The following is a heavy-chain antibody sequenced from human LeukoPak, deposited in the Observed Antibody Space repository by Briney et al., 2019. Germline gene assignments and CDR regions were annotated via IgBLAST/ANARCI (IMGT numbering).Heavy chain of an antibody. CDR3: ARLRGRCSGGSCYYNRGSYYMDV. D-gene: IGHD2-15*01. CDR2: IYYSGST. J-gene: IGHJ6*03. CDR1: GGSISSGDYY. Sequence: PSETLSLTCTVSGGSISSGDYYWSWIRQPPGKGLEWIGYIYYSGSTCYNPSLKSRVTISVDTSKNQFSLKLSSVTAADTAVYYCARLRGRCSGGSCYYNRGSYYMDVWGKGTTVTVSS. V-gene: IGHV4-30-4*01.